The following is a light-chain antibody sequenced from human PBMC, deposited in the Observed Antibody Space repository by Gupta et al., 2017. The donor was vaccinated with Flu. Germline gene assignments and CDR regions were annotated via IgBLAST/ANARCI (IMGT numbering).Light chain of an antibody. Sequence: DIQMTQSPSSLPASVGDRVAITCRASQSISSYLNWNQQKPGKAPELLIYAASSLQSGVPSRFSGSGSGTDFTLTISSLQAEDSATFYCQQSYSEPYTFGQGTKLEIK. CDR2: AAS. V-gene: IGKV1-39*01. CDR1: QSISSY. J-gene: IGKJ2*01. CDR3: QQSYSEPYT.